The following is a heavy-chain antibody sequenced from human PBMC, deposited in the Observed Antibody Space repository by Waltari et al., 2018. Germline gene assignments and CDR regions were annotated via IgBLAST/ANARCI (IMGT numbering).Heavy chain of an antibody. CDR2: INHSGST. CDR3: ARRGGSIRLRVFPFDY. V-gene: IGHV4-34*01. D-gene: IGHD3-10*01. CDR1: GGSFSGYY. Sequence: QVQLQQWGAGLLKPSETLSLTCAVYGGSFSGYYWSWIRQPPGKGLEWIGEINHSGSTHYNPSLKSRVTISVDTSKNQFSLKLSSVTAADTAVYYCARRGGSIRLRVFPFDYWGQGTLVTVSS. J-gene: IGHJ4*02.